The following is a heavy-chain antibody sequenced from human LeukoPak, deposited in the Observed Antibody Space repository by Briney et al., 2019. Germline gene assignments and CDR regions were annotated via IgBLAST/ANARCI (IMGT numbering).Heavy chain of an antibody. CDR1: GFTFDDYA. CDR3: AKDGGGSYGNWFDP. D-gene: IGHD1-26*01. CDR2: ISWNSGSI. Sequence: GGPLRLSCAASGFTFDDYAMHWVRQAPGKGLEWVSGISWNSGSIGYADSVKGRFTISRDNAKNSLYLQMNSLRAEDTALYYCAKDGGGSYGNWFDPWGQGTLVTVSS. V-gene: IGHV3-9*01. J-gene: IGHJ5*02.